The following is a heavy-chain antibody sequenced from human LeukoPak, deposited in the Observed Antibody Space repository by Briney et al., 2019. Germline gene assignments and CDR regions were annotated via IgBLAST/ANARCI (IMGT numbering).Heavy chain of an antibody. CDR1: GFTISSNA. J-gene: IGHJ4*02. D-gene: IGHD1-26*01. CDR2: MSGSGRSA. CDR3: AQERGIVGATKRVDY. V-gene: IGHV3-23*01. Sequence: PGGSLRLSCVASGFTISSNAKSWVRKAPRQGQELVSGMSGSGRSAYYAGSVKGRFTISRDNSKNTLYLQMTSLRAEATAVYCCAQERGIVGATKRVDYWGQGALVTVSS.